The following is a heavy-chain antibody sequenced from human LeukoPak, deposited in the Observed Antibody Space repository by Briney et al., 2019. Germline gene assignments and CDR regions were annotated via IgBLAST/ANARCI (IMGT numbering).Heavy chain of an antibody. CDR1: VGSISSYY. D-gene: IGHD2-2*01. CDR2: IYYSGST. J-gene: IGHJ5*02. Sequence: SETLSLTCTVSVGSISSYYWSWIRQPPGKGLEWIGYIYYSGSTNYNPSLKSRVTISVDTSKNQFSLKLSSVTAADTAVYYCARGAAGGYCSSTSCYNWFDPWGQGTLVTVSS. V-gene: IGHV4-59*01. CDR3: ARGAAGGYCSSTSCYNWFDP.